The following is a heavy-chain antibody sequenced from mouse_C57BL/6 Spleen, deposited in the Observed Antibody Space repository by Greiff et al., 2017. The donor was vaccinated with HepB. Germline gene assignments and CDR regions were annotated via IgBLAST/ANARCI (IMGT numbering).Heavy chain of an antibody. CDR1: GYSFTDYN. CDR3: ARSRVATVVATGYFDV. Sequence: VQLQQSGPELVKPGASVKISCKASGYSFTDYNMNWVKQSNGKSLEWIGVINPNYGTTSYNQKFKGKATLTVDKSYSTAYMQLNSLTSEDSAVYYCARSRVATVVATGYFDVWGTGTTVTVSS. D-gene: IGHD1-1*01. CDR2: INPNYGTT. V-gene: IGHV1-39*01. J-gene: IGHJ1*03.